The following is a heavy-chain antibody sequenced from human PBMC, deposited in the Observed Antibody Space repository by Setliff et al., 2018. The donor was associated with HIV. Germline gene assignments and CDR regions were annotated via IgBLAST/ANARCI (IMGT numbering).Heavy chain of an antibody. CDR3: ARASYYYDSSGWVDY. Sequence: GGSLRLSCAASGFTFSDYYMSWIRQAPGKGLEWVSYISSSSSYTNYADSVKGRFTISRDNAKNSLYLQMNSLRAEDTAVYYCARASYYYDSSGWVDYWGQETLVTVSS. J-gene: IGHJ4*02. CDR2: ISSSSSYT. V-gene: IGHV3-11*03. CDR1: GFTFSDYY. D-gene: IGHD3-22*01.